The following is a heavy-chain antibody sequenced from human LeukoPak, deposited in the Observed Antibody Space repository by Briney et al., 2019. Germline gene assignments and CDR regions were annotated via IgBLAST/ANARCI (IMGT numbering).Heavy chain of an antibody. CDR2: IISIFGTA. CDR1: GGTFNSYA. Sequence: SVKVSCKASGGTFNSYAISWVRQAPGQGLEWMGGIISIFGTANYAQKFQGRVTITADESTSTAYMELSSLRSEDTAVYYCARVGSVAGTDYWGQGTLVTVSS. CDR3: ARVGSVAGTDY. V-gene: IGHV1-69*13. D-gene: IGHD6-19*01. J-gene: IGHJ4*02.